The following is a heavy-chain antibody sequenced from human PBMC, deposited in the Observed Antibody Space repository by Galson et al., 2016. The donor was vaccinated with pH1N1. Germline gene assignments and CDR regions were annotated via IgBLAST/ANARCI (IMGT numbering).Heavy chain of an antibody. CDR3: ARSCSGGGCYPNYFYSAMDV. CDR2: MNPNSGNT. J-gene: IGHJ6*02. V-gene: IGHV1-8*01. D-gene: IGHD2-15*01. Sequence: SVKVSCKASGHTFTRYDINWVRQATGQGLEWMGWMNPNSGNTGYAQKFQGRITLTRNTSISTAYMELNSLRSEDTAVYYCARSCSGGGCYPNYFYSAMDVWGQGTTVTVSS. CDR1: GHTFTRYD.